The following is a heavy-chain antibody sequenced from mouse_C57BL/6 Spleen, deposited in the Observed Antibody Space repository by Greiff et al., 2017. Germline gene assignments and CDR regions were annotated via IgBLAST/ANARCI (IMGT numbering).Heavy chain of an antibody. V-gene: IGHV5-4*01. Sequence: DVHLVESGGGLVKPGGSLKLSCAASGFTFSSYALSWVRQTPEKRLEWVATISDGGSYTYYPDNVKGRFTISRDNAKNNLYLQMSQLKSEDTALYYCGREGCGGWFAYWGQGTLVTVSA. J-gene: IGHJ3*01. CDR1: GFTFSSYA. CDR2: ISDGGSYT. CDR3: GREGCGGWFAY.